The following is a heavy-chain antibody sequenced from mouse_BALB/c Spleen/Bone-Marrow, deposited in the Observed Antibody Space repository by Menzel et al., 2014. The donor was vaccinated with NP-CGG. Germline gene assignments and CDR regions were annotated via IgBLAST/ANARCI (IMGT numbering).Heavy chain of an antibody. J-gene: IGHJ4*01. Sequence: EVKLQESGGGLVQPGGSLKLSCATSGFTFSDYYMYWVRQTPEKRLEWVAYISNGGGSTYCPDTVKGRFTISRDNAKNTLYLQMSRLKSEDTAMYYCARQDYSYYYAMDYWGQGTSVTVSS. CDR2: ISNGGGST. V-gene: IGHV5-12*02. CDR3: ARQDYSYYYAMDY. CDR1: GFTFSDYY. D-gene: IGHD2-13*01.